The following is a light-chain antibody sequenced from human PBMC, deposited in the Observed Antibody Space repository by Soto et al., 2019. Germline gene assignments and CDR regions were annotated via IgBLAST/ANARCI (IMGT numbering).Light chain of an antibody. Sequence: QAVVTQSSSASASLGSSVKLTCTLSSGHSSYIIAWHQQQPGKAPRYLMKLEGTGSYNKGSGVPDRFSGSTSGADRYLTISNLQSEDEAAYYCETWDSNTRVFGGGTKVTVL. V-gene: IGLV4-60*03. CDR1: SGHSSYI. CDR3: ETWDSNTRV. J-gene: IGLJ2*01. CDR2: LEGTGSY.